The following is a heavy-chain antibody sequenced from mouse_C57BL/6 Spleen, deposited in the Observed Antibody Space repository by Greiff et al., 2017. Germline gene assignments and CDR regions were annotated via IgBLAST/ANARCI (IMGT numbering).Heavy chain of an antibody. CDR3: ARRGTAQGTLWFAF. CDR1: GFSLSTSGMG. D-gene: IGHD3-2*02. V-gene: IGHV8-12*01. J-gene: IGHJ3*01. Sequence: QVTLKVSGPGILQSSQTLSLSCSSSGFSLSTSGMGVSWLRQPPGQGREWLVHTYWDDDKRNNPSLKSRLTISKDTSSNQVFLKITRVDAADTVTYCGARRGTAQGTLWFAFWGQGTLVTVSA. CDR2: TYWDDDK.